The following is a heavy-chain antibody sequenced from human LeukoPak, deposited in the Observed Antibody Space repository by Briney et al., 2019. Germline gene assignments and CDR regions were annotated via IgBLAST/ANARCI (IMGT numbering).Heavy chain of an antibody. CDR1: GYTFTDYY. D-gene: IGHD6-13*01. V-gene: IGHV1-2*02. CDR3: ARDLAAVP. J-gene: IGHJ5*02. CDR2: FNPNSGGS. Sequence: ASVKVSCKASGYTFTDYYIHWVRQAPGQGLEWMGWFNPNSGGSSYAQKFQGRVTMTRDTSISTAYMELSRLRSDDTAVYYCARDLAAVPWGQGTLVTVSS.